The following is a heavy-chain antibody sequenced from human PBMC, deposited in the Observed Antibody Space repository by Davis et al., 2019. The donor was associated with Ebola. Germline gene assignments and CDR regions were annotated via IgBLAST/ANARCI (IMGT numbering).Heavy chain of an antibody. CDR2: ISSSSSYI. Sequence: PGGSLRLSCAASGFTFSSYSMNWVRQAPGKGLEWVSSISSSSSYIYYADSVKGRFTISRDNAKNSLYLQMNSLRAEDTAVYYCARLFLSSGASSWYYYFDYWGQGTLVTVSS. CDR1: GFTFSSYS. J-gene: IGHJ4*02. V-gene: IGHV3-21*01. CDR3: ARLFLSSGASSWYYYFDY. D-gene: IGHD6-13*01.